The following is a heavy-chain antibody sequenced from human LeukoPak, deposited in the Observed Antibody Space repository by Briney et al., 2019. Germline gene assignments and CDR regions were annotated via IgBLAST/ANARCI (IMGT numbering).Heavy chain of an antibody. D-gene: IGHD4-23*01. J-gene: IGHJ4*02. CDR2: IYYSGST. V-gene: IGHV4-59*12. CDR3: ASQLRWSGPKLDY. Sequence: GSLRLSCAASGFTFSRYWMSWIRQPPGKGLEWIGSIYYSGSTNYNPSLKSRVTMSVDTSKNQFSLKLSSVTAADTAVYYCASQLRWSGPKLDYWGQGTLVTVSS. CDR1: GFTFSRYW.